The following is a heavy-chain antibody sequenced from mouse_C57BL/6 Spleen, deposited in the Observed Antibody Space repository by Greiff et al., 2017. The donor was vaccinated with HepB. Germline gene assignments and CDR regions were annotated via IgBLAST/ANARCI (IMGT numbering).Heavy chain of an antibody. Sequence: QVQLQQSGAELVRPGTSVKVSCKASGYAFTNYLIEWVKQRPGQGLEWIGVINPGSGGTNYNEKFKGKATLTADKSSSTAYMQLSSLTSEDSAVYFCARSGTTVVALDYWGQGTTLTVSS. CDR1: GYAFTNYL. V-gene: IGHV1-54*01. J-gene: IGHJ2*01. CDR2: INPGSGGT. CDR3: ARSGTTVVALDY. D-gene: IGHD1-1*01.